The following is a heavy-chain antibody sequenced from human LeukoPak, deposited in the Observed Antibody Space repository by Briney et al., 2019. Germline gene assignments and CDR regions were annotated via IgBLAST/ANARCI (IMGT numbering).Heavy chain of an antibody. CDR2: ISGSGGST. J-gene: IGHJ3*02. CDR3: ARDHADCGGDCYSDAFDI. V-gene: IGHV3-23*01. CDR1: GFTVSTYA. D-gene: IGHD2-21*02. Sequence: GGSLRLSCAASGFTVSTYAMSWVRQAPGKGLEWVSGISGSGGSTYYADSVKGRFTISRDNAKNSLYLQMNSLRAEDTAVYYCARDHADCGGDCYSDAFDIWGQGTMVTVSS.